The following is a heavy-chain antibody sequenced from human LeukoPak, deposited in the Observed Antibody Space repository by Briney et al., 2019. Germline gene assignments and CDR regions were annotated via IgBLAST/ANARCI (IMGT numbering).Heavy chain of an antibody. D-gene: IGHD6-13*01. CDR1: GGSISSYY. V-gene: IGHV4-59*01. Sequence: SETLSLTCTVSGGSISSYYWSWIRQPPGKGLEWIGYIYYSGSTNYNPSLRSRVTISVDTSKNQFSLKLSSATAADTAVYYCAREAADTGLFDYWGQGTLVTVSS. CDR3: AREAADTGLFDY. CDR2: IYYSGST. J-gene: IGHJ4*02.